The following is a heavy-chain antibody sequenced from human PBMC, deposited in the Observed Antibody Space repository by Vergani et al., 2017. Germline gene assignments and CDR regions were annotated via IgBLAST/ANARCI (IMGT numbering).Heavy chain of an antibody. J-gene: IGHJ4*02. CDR2: IYYSGMT. D-gene: IGHD6-13*01. CDR3: ARGRYSSSWYTVDY. CDR1: GGSISSYY. V-gene: IGHV4-59*01. Sequence: QVQLQESGPGLVKPSETLSLTCTVSGGSISSYYWSWIRQPPGKGLEWIGYIYYSGMTNYNPSLKSRVTISVDTSKNQFSLKLSSVTAADTAVYYCARGRYSSSWYTVDYWGQGTLVTVSS.